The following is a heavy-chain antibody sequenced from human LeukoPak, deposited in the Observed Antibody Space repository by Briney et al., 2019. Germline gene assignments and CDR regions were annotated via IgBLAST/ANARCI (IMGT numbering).Heavy chain of an antibody. CDR3: ARANFWSGFDY. CDR1: GGSMSSWY. V-gene: IGHV4-59*01. Sequence: SETLSLTCTVSGGSMSSWYWSWIRQPPGKGLEWIGYIFYSASTYYNPSLKSRVTISVDTSKNQFSLKLSSVTAADTAVYYCARANFWSGFDYWGQGSLVPVSS. D-gene: IGHD3-3*01. CDR2: IFYSAST. J-gene: IGHJ4*02.